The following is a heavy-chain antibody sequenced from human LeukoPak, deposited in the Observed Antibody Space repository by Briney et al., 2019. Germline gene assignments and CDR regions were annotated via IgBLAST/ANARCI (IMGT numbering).Heavy chain of an antibody. CDR1: GGSINSGGYY. V-gene: IGHV4-31*03. J-gene: IGHJ4*02. CDR3: ARAGYDSSGYSTYYFDY. Sequence: PSETLSLACTVSGGSINSGGYYWSWIRQHPGKGLEWIGYIYYSGNAYYNPSLKSRVTISVDTSKNQFSLELSSVTAADTAVYYCARAGYDSSGYSTYYFDYWGQGTLVTVSS. D-gene: IGHD3-22*01. CDR2: IYYSGNA.